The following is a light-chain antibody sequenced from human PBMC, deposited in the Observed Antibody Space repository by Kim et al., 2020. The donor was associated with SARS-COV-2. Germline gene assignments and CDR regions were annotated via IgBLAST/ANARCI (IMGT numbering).Light chain of an antibody. CDR2: GAS. CDR1: QSVSNYY. CDR3: QQYGNSPAL. V-gene: IGKV3-20*01. Sequence: EIVLTQSPGTLSLSPGERATLSCRASQSVSNYYLAWYQQKPGQTPRLLIYGASNRATGIPDRFSGSASGTDFTLTISRLEPEDFAVYYCQQYGNSPALFGGGTKVDIK. J-gene: IGKJ4*01.